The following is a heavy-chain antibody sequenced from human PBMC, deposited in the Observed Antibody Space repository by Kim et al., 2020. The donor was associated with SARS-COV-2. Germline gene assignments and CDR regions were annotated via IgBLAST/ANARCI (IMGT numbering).Heavy chain of an antibody. J-gene: IGHJ4*02. V-gene: IGHV3-23*01. CDR3: AKNGIAAAGKLYYFDY. Sequence: SVKGRFTISRDNSKNTLYLQMNSLRAEDTAVYYCAKNGIAAAGKLYYFDYWGQGTLVTVSS. D-gene: IGHD6-13*01.